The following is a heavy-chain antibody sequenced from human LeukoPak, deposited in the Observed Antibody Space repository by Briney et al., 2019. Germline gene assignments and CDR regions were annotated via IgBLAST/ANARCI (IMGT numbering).Heavy chain of an antibody. CDR3: ERDNGHSYGIDY. CDR1: GGSIGSYF. CDR2: ALYTGST. V-gene: IGHV4-59*01. Sequence: PSETLSLTCSVSGGSIGSYFWSWIRQAPGKGLEWVGYALYTGSTEYNPALKSRVTISLDTSNNQFSLRLSSVTAADTAVYYCERDNGHSYGIDYWGQGRLVTVSS. J-gene: IGHJ4*02. D-gene: IGHD5-18*01.